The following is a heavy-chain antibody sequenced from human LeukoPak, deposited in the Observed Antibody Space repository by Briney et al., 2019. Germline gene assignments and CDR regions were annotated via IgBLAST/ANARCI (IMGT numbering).Heavy chain of an antibody. J-gene: IGHJ5*02. CDR1: GFTFSSYA. CDR2: ISYDGSNK. D-gene: IGHD6-19*01. Sequence: GGSLRLSCAASGFTFSSYAMHWVRQAPGKGLEWVAVISYDGSNKYYADSVKGRFTISRDKSKNTLYLQMNSLRAEDTAVYYCARRYSSGWYGGDWFAPGGQEPLATVSS. CDR3: ARRYSSGWYGGDWFAP. V-gene: IGHV3-30-3*01.